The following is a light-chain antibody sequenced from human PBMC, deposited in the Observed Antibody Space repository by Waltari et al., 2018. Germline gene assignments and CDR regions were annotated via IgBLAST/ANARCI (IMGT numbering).Light chain of an antibody. CDR1: SGHSSNI. Sequence: QLVLTQSPSASASLGASVKLTCTLDSGHSSNIVAWLQQQPEKGPRYLMKINSDGSHGKGDEIPYRFSGSSSGAERYLTISSVQSEDEADSDCQTGGHGTWVFGGGTKLTVL. CDR3: QTGGHGTWV. V-gene: IGLV4-69*01. CDR2: INSDGSH. J-gene: IGLJ3*02.